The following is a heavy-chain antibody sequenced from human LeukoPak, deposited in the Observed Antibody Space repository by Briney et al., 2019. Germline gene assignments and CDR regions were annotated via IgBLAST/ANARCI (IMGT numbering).Heavy chain of an antibody. D-gene: IGHD3/OR15-3a*01. CDR1: GYVFTDFY. CDR2: INPYTGGT. Sequence: ASVKVSCKASGYVFTDFYIHWVRQAPGQALEWMGWINPYTGGTNYAQKFRGRVTMTRDTSISTAYMELSRLRSDDTAVYYCARDPPRPVGLGYWGQGTLVTVSS. J-gene: IGHJ4*02. CDR3: ARDPPRPVGLGY. V-gene: IGHV1-2*02.